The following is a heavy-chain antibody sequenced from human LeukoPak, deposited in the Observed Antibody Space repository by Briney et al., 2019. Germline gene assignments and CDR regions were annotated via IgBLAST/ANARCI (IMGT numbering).Heavy chain of an antibody. V-gene: IGHV3-74*01. CDR2: VETDGSSA. J-gene: IGHJ5*01. Sequence: PGGSLRLSCAASGFTYTSYWMHWVRQAPGKGLVWVSLVETDGSSATYADSVRGRFTISRDNAKNTVYLQMNSLRVEDTAVYYCVRDVPHNWFDSWGQGTLVTVS. CDR1: GFTYTSYW. CDR3: VRDVPHNWFDS.